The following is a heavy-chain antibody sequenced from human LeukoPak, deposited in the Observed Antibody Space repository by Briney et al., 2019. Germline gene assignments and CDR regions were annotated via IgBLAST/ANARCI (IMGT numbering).Heavy chain of an antibody. CDR3: ARHKDGYNPFDY. CDR1: GYSFTNYW. Sequence: HGESLKTSCKTSGYSFTNYWIAWARQMPGKGLEYMGIVYPLNSDTRYSPSFQGQVTISADKSISTAYLQWSSLKAPDTAMYYCARHKDGYNPFDYWGQGTLVTVSS. V-gene: IGHV5-51*01. CDR2: VYPLNSDT. D-gene: IGHD5-24*01. J-gene: IGHJ4*02.